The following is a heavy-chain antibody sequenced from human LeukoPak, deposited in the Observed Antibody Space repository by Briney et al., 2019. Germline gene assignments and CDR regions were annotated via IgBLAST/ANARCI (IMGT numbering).Heavy chain of an antibody. CDR3: ARESGADYYDSSGYQVDI. D-gene: IGHD3-22*01. CDR1: GGSFSGYY. Sequence: SETLSLTCAVYGGSFSGYYWSWIRQPPGKGLEWIGEINHSGSTNYNPSLKSRVTISVDTSKNQFSLKLSSVTAADTAVYYCARESGADYYDSSGYQVDIWGQGTMVTVSS. V-gene: IGHV4-34*01. J-gene: IGHJ3*02. CDR2: INHSGST.